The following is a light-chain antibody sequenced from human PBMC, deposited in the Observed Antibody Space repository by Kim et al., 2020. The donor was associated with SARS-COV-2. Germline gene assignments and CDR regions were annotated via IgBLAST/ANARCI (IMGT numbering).Light chain of an antibody. CDR2: ATS. CDR3: LHHNPYPRGLT. V-gene: IGKV1-17*01. J-gene: IGKJ4*01. Sequence: VGDRVTITCRASRGISNDFHWYQQRPGKAPKRLIYATSNLEGGVPSRFSGSGSVTEFTRTITRQQPEDFATYFCLHHNPYPRGLTFGGRATVDIK. CDR1: RGISND.